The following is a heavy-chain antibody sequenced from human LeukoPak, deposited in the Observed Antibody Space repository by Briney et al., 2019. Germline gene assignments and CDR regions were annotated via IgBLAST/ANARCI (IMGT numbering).Heavy chain of an antibody. D-gene: IGHD1-26*01. Sequence: PSETLSLTCTVSGDSISSSNYYWAWIRQPPGKGLEWIASIYYSGNTYYKPSLKSRVTISVDTSKNQFSLKLSSVTAADTAVYFCARGGIYYHFDYWGQGTLVTVSS. CDR3: ARGGIYYHFDY. CDR1: GDSISSSNYY. J-gene: IGHJ4*02. CDR2: IYYSGNT. V-gene: IGHV4-39*01.